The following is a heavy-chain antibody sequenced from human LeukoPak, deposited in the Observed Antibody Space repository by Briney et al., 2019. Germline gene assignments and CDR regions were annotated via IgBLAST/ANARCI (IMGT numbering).Heavy chain of an antibody. CDR3: XRDAPLGSSGYYFDY. Sequence: SETLSPTCTVSGGSISSSSYYWGWIRQPPGKGLEWIGSIYYSGSTYYNPSLKSRVTISVDTSKNQFSLKLSSVTAADTAVYYXXRDAPLGSSGYYFDYWGQGTLVTVSS. V-gene: IGHV4-39*07. CDR2: IYYSGST. D-gene: IGHD3-22*01. J-gene: IGHJ4*02. CDR1: GGSISSSSYY.